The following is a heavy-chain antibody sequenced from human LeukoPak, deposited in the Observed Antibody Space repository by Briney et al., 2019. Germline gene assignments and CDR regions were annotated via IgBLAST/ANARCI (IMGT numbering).Heavy chain of an antibody. CDR1: GYTFTIYD. V-gene: IGHV1-8*01. CDR2: MNPNSGNT. J-gene: IGHJ5*02. CDR3: ARARYRSSSPGDWFDP. Sequence: ASVKVSCKASGYTFTIYDINWVRQAPGQGLEWMGWMNPNSGNTGYAQKFQGRVTMTRYTSISTAYMELSSLRSEDMAVYYCARARYRSSSPGDWFDPWGQGTLVTVSS. D-gene: IGHD6-6*01.